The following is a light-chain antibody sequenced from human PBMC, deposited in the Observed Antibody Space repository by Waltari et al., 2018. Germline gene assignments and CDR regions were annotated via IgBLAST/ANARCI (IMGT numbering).Light chain of an antibody. J-gene: IGLJ2*01. Sequence: SYELTQPPSVSVSPGQTARITCSGDALPRHYVFWYQKNPGQAPVLLIFKDTERASGTPDLFSGSTSGTTGTLAMIGAQAEGEADYYCQSTVDSALYVVFGGGTKLTVL. V-gene: IGLV3-25*02. CDR1: ALPRHY. CDR2: KDT. CDR3: QSTVDSALYVV.